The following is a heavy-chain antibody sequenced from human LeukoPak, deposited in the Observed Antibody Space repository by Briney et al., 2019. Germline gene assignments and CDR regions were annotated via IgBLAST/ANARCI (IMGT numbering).Heavy chain of an antibody. D-gene: IGHD1-7*01. CDR1: GGSISSSSYY. V-gene: IGHV4-39*07. CDR3: ARGWNYARNENWFDP. J-gene: IGHJ5*02. Sequence: PSETLSLTCTVSGGSISSSSYYWGWLRQPPGKGLEWIGSIYYSGSTYYNPSLKSRVTISVDTSKNQFSLKLSSVTAADTAVYYCARGWNYARNENWFDPWGQGTLVTVSS. CDR2: IYYSGST.